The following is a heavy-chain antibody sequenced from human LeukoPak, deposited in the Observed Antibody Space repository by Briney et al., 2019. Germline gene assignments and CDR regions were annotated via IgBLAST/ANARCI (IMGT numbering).Heavy chain of an antibody. Sequence: GGSLRLSCAASGFTFSSHWMSYVRQAPGKGLEWVADIKQGGSEKYYVDSVKGRFTISRDTSKNTLYLQMNSLRADDTAVYYCATWPGGWYGEDSWGQGTLVTVSS. CDR2: IKQGGSEK. CDR3: ATWPGGWYGEDS. J-gene: IGHJ4*02. D-gene: IGHD6-19*01. CDR1: GFTFSSHW. V-gene: IGHV3-7*03.